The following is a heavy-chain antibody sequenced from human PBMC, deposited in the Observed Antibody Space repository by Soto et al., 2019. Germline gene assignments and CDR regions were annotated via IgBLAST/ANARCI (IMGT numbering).Heavy chain of an antibody. CDR1: GFTFSSYG. J-gene: IGHJ6*02. Sequence: QVQLVESGGGVVQPGRSLRLSCAASGFTFSSYGMHWVRQAPGKGLEWVAVISYDGSNKYYADSVKGRFTISRDNSKNTLYLQMNSLRAEDTAVYYTVAAAVPGEYYGMDVWGQGTTVTVSS. D-gene: IGHD6-13*01. CDR3: VAAAVPGEYYGMDV. CDR2: ISYDGSNK. V-gene: IGHV3-30*03.